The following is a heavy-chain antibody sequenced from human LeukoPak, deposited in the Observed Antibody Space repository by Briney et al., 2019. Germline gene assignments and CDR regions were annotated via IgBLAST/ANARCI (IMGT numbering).Heavy chain of an antibody. V-gene: IGHV3-30*19. Sequence: GGSLRLSCETSGFTFISYGMHWVRQAPGKGLEWLTVISYNGSHQYYSDSVRGRFTISRDNSRNSVFLQINRLRPEDTAVYYCATSIRRITISSWGQGTLVTVSS. D-gene: IGHD3-3*01. CDR2: ISYNGSHQ. J-gene: IGHJ4*02. CDR1: GFTFISYG. CDR3: ATSIRRITISS.